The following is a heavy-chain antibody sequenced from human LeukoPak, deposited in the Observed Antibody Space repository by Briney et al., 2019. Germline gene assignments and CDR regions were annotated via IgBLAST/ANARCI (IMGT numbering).Heavy chain of an antibody. J-gene: IGHJ3*02. CDR2: ISSSSSYI. D-gene: IGHD5-12*01. V-gene: IGHV3-21*01. CDR3: ARELSGYDLDAFDI. Sequence: GGSLRLSCAASGFTFSSYSMNWVPQAPGKGLEWFSSISSSSSYIYYADSVKGRFTISRDNAKNSLYLQMNSLRAEDTAVYYCARELSGYDLDAFDIWGQGTMVTVSS. CDR1: GFTFSSYS.